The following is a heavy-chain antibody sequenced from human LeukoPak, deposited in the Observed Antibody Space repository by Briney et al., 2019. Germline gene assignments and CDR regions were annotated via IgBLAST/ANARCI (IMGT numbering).Heavy chain of an antibody. J-gene: IGHJ4*02. Sequence: ASVKVSCKASGYTFTSYGISWVRQAPGQGLEGMGWISAYNGNTNYAQKLQGRVTMTTDTSTSTAYMELRSLRSDDTAVYYCARDFRPLNWGSSYYFDYWGQGTLVTVSS. CDR3: ARDFRPLNWGSSYYFDY. CDR2: ISAYNGNT. V-gene: IGHV1-18*01. CDR1: GYTFTSYG. D-gene: IGHD7-27*01.